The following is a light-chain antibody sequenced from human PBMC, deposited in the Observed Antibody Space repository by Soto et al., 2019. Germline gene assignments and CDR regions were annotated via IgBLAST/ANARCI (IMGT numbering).Light chain of an antibody. CDR2: EAT. Sequence: QSALTQPPSVSGSPGQSITVSCTGTSSNIGASNFVSWYQHLPGRAPKVIIFEATNRPSGVSNRFSGSKSGITASLTISGLPADEEAEYFCISYKTEDTFPFGTGSKVTGL. CDR1: SSNIGASNF. J-gene: IGLJ1*01. V-gene: IGLV2-14*01. CDR3: ISYKTEDTFP.